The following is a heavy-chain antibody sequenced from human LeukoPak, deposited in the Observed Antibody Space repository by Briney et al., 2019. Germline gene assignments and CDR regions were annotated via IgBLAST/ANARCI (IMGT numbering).Heavy chain of an antibody. CDR2: ISSSSSYI. CDR1: GFTFSSYS. Sequence: GGSLRLSCAASGFTFSSYSMNWVRQAPGKGLEWVSSISSSSSYIYYADSVKGRFTISRDNAKNSLYLQMNSLRAEDTAVYYCARDEVWFGESAPFDYWGQGTLVTVSS. V-gene: IGHV3-21*04. CDR3: ARDEVWFGESAPFDY. J-gene: IGHJ4*02. D-gene: IGHD3-10*01.